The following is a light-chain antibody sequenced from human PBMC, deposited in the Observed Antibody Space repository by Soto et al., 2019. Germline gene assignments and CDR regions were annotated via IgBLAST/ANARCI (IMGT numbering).Light chain of an antibody. CDR2: CAS. CDR3: QHYGSSTA. V-gene: IGKV3-20*01. CDR1: QTLLYHNGKNX. Sequence: DIVMTQSXLSLPVTPGERALISCRSSQTLLYHNGKNXLAXYQXKNXXAXXXXIYCASNRDTGITERFSGSGYGKDFNIAISRLEPEDLAVYDCQHYGSSTAFGQGTKVDIK. J-gene: IGKJ1*01.